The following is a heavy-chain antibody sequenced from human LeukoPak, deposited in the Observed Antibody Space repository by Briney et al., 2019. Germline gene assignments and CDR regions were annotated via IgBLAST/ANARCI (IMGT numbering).Heavy chain of an antibody. J-gene: IGHJ4*02. CDR3: ARGHGRYYGSGSYFGY. D-gene: IGHD3-10*01. Sequence: GGSLRLSCAASGFTFSSYEMNWVRQAPGKGLEWVSYISSSGSTIYYADSVKGRFTISRDNAKNSLYLQMNSLRAEDTAVYYCARGHGRYYGSGSYFGYWGQGTLVTVPS. CDR1: GFTFSSYE. CDR2: ISSSGSTI. V-gene: IGHV3-48*03.